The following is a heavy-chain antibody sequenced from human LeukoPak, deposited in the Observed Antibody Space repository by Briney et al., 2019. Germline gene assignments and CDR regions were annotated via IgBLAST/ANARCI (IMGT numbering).Heavy chain of an antibody. J-gene: IGHJ5*02. CDR3: TREPFP. Sequence: SETLSLTCSVSGGFMNSDYWSWIRQPAGKGLEWIGRVYTSGSPSYTSGSPSYNPSLRGRVTMSVDTSKNQLSLKLNSVTAADTAVYYCTREPFPWGQGTLVIVSS. CDR2: VYTSGSP. V-gene: IGHV4-4*07. CDR1: GGFMNSDY.